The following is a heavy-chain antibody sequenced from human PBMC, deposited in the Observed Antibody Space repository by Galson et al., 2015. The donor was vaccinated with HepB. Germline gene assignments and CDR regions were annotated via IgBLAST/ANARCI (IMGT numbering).Heavy chain of an antibody. CDR3: ARASKMDIVLVVHRGPFDP. J-gene: IGHJ5*02. Sequence: SVKVSCKASGYTFTGYHMHWVRQAPGQGLEWMGRINPNSGGTNYAQKFQGRVTMTRDTSISTAYMELSRLRSDDTAVYYCARASKMDIVLVVHRGPFDPWGQGTLVTVSS. CDR2: INPNSGGT. D-gene: IGHD2-8*02. V-gene: IGHV1-2*06. CDR1: GYTFTGYH.